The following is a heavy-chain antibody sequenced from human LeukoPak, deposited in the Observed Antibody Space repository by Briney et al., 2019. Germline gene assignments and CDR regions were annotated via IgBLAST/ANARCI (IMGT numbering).Heavy chain of an antibody. D-gene: IGHD3-22*01. Sequence: GGSLRLSCAASGFTFSSYSMNWVRQAPGKGLEWVSYISSSSSTIYYADSVKGRFTISRDNAKNSLYLQMNSLRAEDTAVYYCARDQSYYDSSGYSSRGDYWGQGTLVTVSS. V-gene: IGHV3-48*04. J-gene: IGHJ4*02. CDR1: GFTFSSYS. CDR2: ISSSSSTI. CDR3: ARDQSYYDSSGYSSRGDY.